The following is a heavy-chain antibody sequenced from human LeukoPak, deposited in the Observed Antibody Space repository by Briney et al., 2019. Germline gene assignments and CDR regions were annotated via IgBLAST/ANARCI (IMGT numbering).Heavy chain of an antibody. J-gene: IGHJ6*03. CDR1: GYTFASYY. D-gene: IGHD1-14*01. CDR2: INPSSGAS. Sequence: GASVKVSCKASGYTFASYYMHWVRQAPGQGLEWMGIINPSSGASRYAQKFQGRVTMTRDTSTSTVYMELSSLRSEDTAVYYCARSSGRSPNRDYMDVWGKGTTVTISS. V-gene: IGHV1-46*01. CDR3: ARSSGRSPNRDYMDV.